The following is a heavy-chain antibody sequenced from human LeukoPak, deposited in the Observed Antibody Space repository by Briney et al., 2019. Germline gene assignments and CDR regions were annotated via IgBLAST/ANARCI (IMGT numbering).Heavy chain of an antibody. J-gene: IGHJ4*02. V-gene: IGHV3-23*01. CDR3: ASRPLDY. CDR1: GFTFSSYA. Sequence: PGGSLRLSCAASGFTFSSYAMSWVRQAPGKGLEWVSAISATGGSTHYADSVQGRFAISRDNSKNTLYLHMNSLRAEDTALYFCASRPLDYWGQGTLVTVSS. CDR2: ISATGGST.